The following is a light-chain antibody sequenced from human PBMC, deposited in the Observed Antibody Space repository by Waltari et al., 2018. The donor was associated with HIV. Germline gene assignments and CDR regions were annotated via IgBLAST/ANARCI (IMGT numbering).Light chain of an antibody. CDR3: QSYDSSLSGWV. CDR2: GNY. Sequence: QSVLTQPPSVSGAPGQRVPLSCTGSSSNIGAGYDIHWYQQLPGTAPKLLIYGNYNRPSGVPDRFSGSKSGTSASLAITGLQAEDEADYYCQSYDSSLSGWVFGGGTKLTVL. CDR1: SSNIGAGYD. V-gene: IGLV1-40*01. J-gene: IGLJ3*02.